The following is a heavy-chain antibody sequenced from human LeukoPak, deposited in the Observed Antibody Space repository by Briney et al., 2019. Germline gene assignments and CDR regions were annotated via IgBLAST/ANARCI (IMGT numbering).Heavy chain of an antibody. CDR2: ISPRGGGT. D-gene: IGHD7-27*01. V-gene: IGHV3-23*01. J-gene: IGHJ4*02. CDR1: GFTFSNHG. Sequence: GGSLRLSCAPSGFTFSNHGMNWVRQAPGKGLEWLSGISPRGGGTYYADSVKGRFTISRDDSKSTLSLQMNSLRVEDTAVYYCARDLAWGAFDYWGQGTLVSVSS. CDR3: ARDLAWGAFDY.